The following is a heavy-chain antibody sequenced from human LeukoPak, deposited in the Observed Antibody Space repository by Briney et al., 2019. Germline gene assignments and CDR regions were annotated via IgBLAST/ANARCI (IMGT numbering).Heavy chain of an antibody. V-gene: IGHV3-7*03. CDR3: ASVRV. CDR2: IKQDGSEK. D-gene: IGHD2-15*01. J-gene: IGHJ4*02. Sequence: PGGSLRLSCAASGFTFSSYGMHWVRQAPGKGLEWVANIKQDGSEKNYVDSVKGRFTISRDNAMNSVYLQMNSLRAEDTAVYYCASVRVGGQGTLVTVSS. CDR1: GFTFSSYG.